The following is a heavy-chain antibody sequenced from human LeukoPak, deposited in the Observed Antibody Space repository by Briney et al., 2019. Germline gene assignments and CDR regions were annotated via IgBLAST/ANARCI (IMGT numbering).Heavy chain of an antibody. CDR2: ISYDGSNE. CDR3: AREVAPGGLDY. Sequence: GGSLRLSCAASGFTFSSYVMHWVRQAPGKGLEWVAIISYDGSNEYYADSVKGRFTISRDNSKNTLYLQMNSLRAEDTAVYYCAREVAPGGLDYWGQGTLVTVSS. J-gene: IGHJ4*02. CDR1: GFTFSSYV. V-gene: IGHV3-30*04. D-gene: IGHD4-23*01.